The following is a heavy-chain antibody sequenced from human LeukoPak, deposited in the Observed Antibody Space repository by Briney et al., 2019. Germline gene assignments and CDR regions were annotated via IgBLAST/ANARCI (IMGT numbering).Heavy chain of an antibody. Sequence: SCKASGYTFTSYYMHWVRQAPGKGLEWVAVISYDGSNKYYADSVKGRFTISRDNSKNTLYLQMNSLRAEDTAVYYCANTEITMVRGVIRGDAFDIWGQGTMVTVSS. D-gene: IGHD3-10*01. CDR2: ISYDGSNK. CDR1: GYTFTSYY. CDR3: ANTEITMVRGVIRGDAFDI. J-gene: IGHJ3*02. V-gene: IGHV3-30*18.